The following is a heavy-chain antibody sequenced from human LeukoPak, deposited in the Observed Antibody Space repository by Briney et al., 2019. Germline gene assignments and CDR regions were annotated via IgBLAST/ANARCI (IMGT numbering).Heavy chain of an antibody. J-gene: IGHJ4*02. CDR1: VYTFTSYD. V-gene: IGHV1-8*01. CDR2: MNPNSGNP. CDR3: ARGILRQQLVHTY. D-gene: IGHD6-13*01. Sequence: ASVTVSCTASVYTFTSYDINWVRQAAGQGLEWMGWMNPNSGNPGYAQKFQGRVTMTRNTSISTAYMELSSLRSEDTAVYYCARGILRQQLVHTYWGQGTLVTVSS.